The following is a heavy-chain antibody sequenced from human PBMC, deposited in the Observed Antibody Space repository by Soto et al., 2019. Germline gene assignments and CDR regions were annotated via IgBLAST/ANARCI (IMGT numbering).Heavy chain of an antibody. J-gene: IGHJ6*02. CDR1: GFTFSSYW. D-gene: IGHD3-3*01. CDR2: INSDGSST. CDR3: ARDRSPYYDFWSGYYYYYYGMDV. V-gene: IGHV3-74*01. Sequence: VGSLRLSCAASGFTFSSYWMHWVRQAPGKGLVWVSRINSDGSSTSYADSVKGRFTISRDNAKNTLYLQMNSLRAEDTAVYYCARDRSPYYDFWSGYYYYYYGMDVWGQGTTVTVSS.